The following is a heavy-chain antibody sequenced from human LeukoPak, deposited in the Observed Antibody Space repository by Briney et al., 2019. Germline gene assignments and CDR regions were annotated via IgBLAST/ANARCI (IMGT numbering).Heavy chain of an antibody. Sequence: SETLSLTCTVSGGSISSSSYYWGWLRQPPGKGLEWIGSIYYSGSTYYNPSHKSRVTISVDTSKNQFSLNLSSVTAADTAVYYCARLYYDSSGYYQICYFDYWGQGTLVTVSS. CDR3: ARLYYDSSGYYQICYFDY. CDR1: GGSISSSSYY. D-gene: IGHD3-22*01. V-gene: IGHV4-39*01. CDR2: IYYSGST. J-gene: IGHJ4*02.